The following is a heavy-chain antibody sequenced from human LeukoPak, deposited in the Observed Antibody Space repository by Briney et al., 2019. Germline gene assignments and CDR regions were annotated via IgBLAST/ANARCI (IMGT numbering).Heavy chain of an antibody. D-gene: IGHD3-22*01. J-gene: IGHJ5*02. V-gene: IGHV5-51*01. CDR1: GYSFTSYW. Sequence: GESLKISCKGSGYSFTSYWIGWVRQMPGKGLEWMGIIYPGDSDTRYSTSFQGQITISADKSISTAYLQWSSLKASDTAMYYCARLGVVITPFNWFDPWGQGTLVTVSS. CDR3: ARLGVVITPFNWFDP. CDR2: IYPGDSDT.